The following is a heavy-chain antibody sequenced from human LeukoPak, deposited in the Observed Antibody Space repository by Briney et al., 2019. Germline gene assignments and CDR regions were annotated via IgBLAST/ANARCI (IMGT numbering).Heavy chain of an antibody. V-gene: IGHV3-30*02. CDR2: IRYDGSNK. Sequence: GGSLRLSCAASGFTFSSYGMHWVRQAPGKGLEWVAFIRYDGSNKYYADSVKGRFTISRDNSKNTLYLQMNSLRAEDTAVYYCAKGGNVLRFLEWFNDYFDYWGQGTLVTVSS. CDR3: AKGGNVLRFLEWFNDYFDY. CDR1: GFTFSSYG. J-gene: IGHJ4*02. D-gene: IGHD3-3*01.